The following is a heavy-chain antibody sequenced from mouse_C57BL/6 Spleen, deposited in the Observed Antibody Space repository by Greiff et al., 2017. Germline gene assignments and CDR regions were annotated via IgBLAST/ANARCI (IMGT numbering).Heavy chain of an antibody. J-gene: IGHJ4*01. D-gene: IGHD1-1*01. CDR1: GYTFTSYT. Sequence: QVHVKQPGAELARPGASVKMSCKASGYTFTSYTMHWVKQRPGQGLEWIGYINPSSGYTKYNQKFKDKATLTADKSSSTAYMQLSSLTSEDSAVYYCARMTTVISYYAMDYWGQGTSVTVSS. V-gene: IGHV1-4*01. CDR2: INPSSGYT. CDR3: ARMTTVISYYAMDY.